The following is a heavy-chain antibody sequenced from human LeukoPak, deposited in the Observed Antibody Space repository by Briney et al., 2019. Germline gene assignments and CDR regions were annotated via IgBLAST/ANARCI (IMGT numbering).Heavy chain of an antibody. CDR1: GGSISSGSYY. Sequence: KPSETLSLTCTVSGGSISSGSYYWSWIRQPAGKGLEWIGHIYTSGSTNYNPSLKSRVTISVDTSKNQFSLKLSSVTAADTAVYYCARTMALAAGSDYWGQGTLVTVPS. V-gene: IGHV4-61*09. J-gene: IGHJ4*02. CDR3: ARTMALAAGSDY. CDR2: IYTSGST. D-gene: IGHD6-13*01.